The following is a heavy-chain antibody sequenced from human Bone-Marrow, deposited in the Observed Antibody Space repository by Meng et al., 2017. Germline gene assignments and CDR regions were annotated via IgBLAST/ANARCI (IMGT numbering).Heavy chain of an antibody. CDR3: ARGVASPIFSTVVTPAFDY. D-gene: IGHD4-23*01. CDR1: GGSFSGYY. V-gene: IGHV4-34*01. J-gene: IGHJ4*02. Sequence: GQPQEAGPGLVKPSETLSLTCAVYGGSFSGYYWSWIRQPPGKGLEWIGEINHSGSTNYNPSLKSRVTISVDTSKNQFSLKLSSVTAADTAVYYCARGVASPIFSTVVTPAFDYWGQGTLVTVSS. CDR2: INHSGST.